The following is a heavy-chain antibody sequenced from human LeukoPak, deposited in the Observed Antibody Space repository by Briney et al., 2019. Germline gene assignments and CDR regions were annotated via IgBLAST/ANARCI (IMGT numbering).Heavy chain of an antibody. Sequence: GESLKISCKGSGYSFTNYWIGWVRQMPGKGLEWMGIISPGDSDTRYSPSFQGQVTISADKSISTAYLQWNRLKASDTAIYYCARHSTLVRDPLYFYYMDVWGKGTTVTISS. CDR3: ARHSTLVRDPLYFYYMDV. D-gene: IGHD3-10*01. CDR2: ISPGDSDT. CDR1: GYSFTNYW. V-gene: IGHV5-51*01. J-gene: IGHJ6*03.